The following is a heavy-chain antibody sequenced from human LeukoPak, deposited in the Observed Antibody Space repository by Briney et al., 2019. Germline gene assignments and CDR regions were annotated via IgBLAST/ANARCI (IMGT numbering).Heavy chain of an antibody. V-gene: IGHV4-34*01. J-gene: IGHJ4*02. CDR2: INHSGST. Sequence: SETLSLTCAVYGGSFSGYYWSWIRQPPGKGLGWIGEINHSGSTNYNPSLKSRVTISVDTSKNQFSLKLSSVTAADTAVYYCAVRNYDFWSGYYTSFDYWGQGTLVTVSS. D-gene: IGHD3-3*01. CDR1: GGSFSGYY. CDR3: AVRNYDFWSGYYTSFDY.